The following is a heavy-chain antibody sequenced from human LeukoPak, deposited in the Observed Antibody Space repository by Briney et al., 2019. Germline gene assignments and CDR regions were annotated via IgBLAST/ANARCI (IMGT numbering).Heavy chain of an antibody. J-gene: IGHJ5*02. V-gene: IGHV4-61*01. CDR3: ARHYGP. D-gene: IGHD3-16*01. CDR2: IYYSGST. CDR1: DVSVSSSSYY. Sequence: MTSETPSLTCTVSDVSVSSSSYYWSWIRQPPGKGLEWIGCIYYSGSTNYNPSLKSRVAISLDTSKNQFSLKLSSVTAADTAVYYCARHYGPWGQGTLVTVSS.